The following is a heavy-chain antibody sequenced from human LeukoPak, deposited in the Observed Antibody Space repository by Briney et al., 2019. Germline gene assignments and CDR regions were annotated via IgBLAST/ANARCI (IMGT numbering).Heavy chain of an antibody. V-gene: IGHV4-39*01. D-gene: IGHD6-19*01. Sequence: SETLSLTCTVSGGSISNSSSYWGWIRQPPGKGLEWIGSIYYSGSTYYNPSLKSRVTISVDTSKNQFSLKLSSVTAADTAVYYCARHPRSIAVAVSWGQGTLVTVSS. CDR3: ARHPRSIAVAVS. CDR2: IYYSGST. J-gene: IGHJ5*02. CDR1: GGSISNSSSY.